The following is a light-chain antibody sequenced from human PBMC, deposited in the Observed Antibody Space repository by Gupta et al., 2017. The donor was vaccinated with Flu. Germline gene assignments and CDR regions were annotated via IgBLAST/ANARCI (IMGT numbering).Light chain of an antibody. CDR2: GAS. J-gene: IGKJ3*01. CDR3: QQYGSSPPMIT. V-gene: IGKV3-20*01. CDR1: QSVSSSY. Sequence: ATLSCRASQSVSSSYLAWYQQKPGQAPRLLIYGASSRATGIPDRFSGSGSGTDFTLTISRLEPEDFAVYYCQQYGSSPPMITFGPGTKVDIK.